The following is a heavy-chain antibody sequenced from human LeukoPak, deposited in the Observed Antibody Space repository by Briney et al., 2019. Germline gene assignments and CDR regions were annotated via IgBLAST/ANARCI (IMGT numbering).Heavy chain of an antibody. J-gene: IGHJ4*02. CDR3: ARDISSSWYECLDY. CDR2: MNPNSGNT. CDR1: GYTFTSYD. Sequence: ASVKVSCKASGYTFTSYDINWVRQATGQGLEWMGWMNPNSGNTGYAQKFQGRVTMTRNTSISTAYMELSSLRSEDTAVYYCARDISSSWYECLDYWGQGTLVTVSS. D-gene: IGHD6-13*01. V-gene: IGHV1-8*01.